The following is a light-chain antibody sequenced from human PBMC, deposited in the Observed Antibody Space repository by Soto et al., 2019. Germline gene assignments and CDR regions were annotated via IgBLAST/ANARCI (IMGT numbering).Light chain of an antibody. V-gene: IGKV3-20*01. J-gene: IGKJ4*01. CDR3: QQCDDSHSLT. Sequence: EIVLTQSPGTLSLSPGERATLSCRARQSVSSSYLAWYQQKPGKAPWLLIYGASSRATGITDRFSGSGSGTDFTLNMIRVEPEDFAVYYCQQCDDSHSLTCGGGTKLEIK. CDR1: QSVSSSY. CDR2: GAS.